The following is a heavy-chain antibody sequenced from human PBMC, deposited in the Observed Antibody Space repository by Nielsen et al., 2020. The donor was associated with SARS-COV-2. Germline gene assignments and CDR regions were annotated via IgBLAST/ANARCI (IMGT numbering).Heavy chain of an antibody. CDR2: ISWNSGSI. CDR3: ASHSDYYYGMDV. CDR1: GFTFDDYA. J-gene: IGHJ6*02. Sequence: SLKISCAASGFTFDDYAMHWVRQDSGKGLEWVSGISWNSGSIGYADSVKGRFTISRDNAKNSLYLQMNSLRAEDTALYYCASHSDYYYGMDVWGQGTTVTVSS. D-gene: IGHD1-26*01. V-gene: IGHV3-9*01.